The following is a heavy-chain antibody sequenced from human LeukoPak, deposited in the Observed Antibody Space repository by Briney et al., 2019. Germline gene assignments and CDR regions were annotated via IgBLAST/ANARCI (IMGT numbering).Heavy chain of an antibody. CDR2: ISSSSTYI. Sequence: GGSLRLSCAASGFIFSSYSMNWVRQAPGKGLEWVSSISSSSTYIYYADSVKGRFTISRDNAKNSLYLQMNSLRAEDTAVYYCARDPRGLVRSTTNDSFYFWGQGTLVTVSS. V-gene: IGHV3-21*04. J-gene: IGHJ4*02. D-gene: IGHD1-26*01. CDR3: ARDPRGLVRSTTNDSFYF. CDR1: GFIFSSYS.